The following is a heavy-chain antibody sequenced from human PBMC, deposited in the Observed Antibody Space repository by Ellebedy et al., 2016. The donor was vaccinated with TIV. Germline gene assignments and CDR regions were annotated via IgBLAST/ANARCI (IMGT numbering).Heavy chain of an antibody. V-gene: IGHV1-46*03. CDR2: INPSGDST. J-gene: IGHJ4*02. CDR1: RYTFTSYY. D-gene: IGHD5-24*01. CDR3: ASRVG. Sequence: ASVKVSXKASRYTFTSYYMHWVRQAPGQGLEWVGLINPSGDSTGYAQKVQGRVTITRDASTSTVYMELSSLRSEDTAVYYCASRVGWGQGTLVTVSS.